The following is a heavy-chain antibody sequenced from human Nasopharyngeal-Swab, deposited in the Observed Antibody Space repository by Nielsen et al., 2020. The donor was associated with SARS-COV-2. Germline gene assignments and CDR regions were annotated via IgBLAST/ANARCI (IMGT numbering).Heavy chain of an antibody. CDR3: ARGPTTVVTLYYFGY. J-gene: IGHJ4*02. D-gene: IGHD4-23*01. CDR1: GFTFSSYA. Sequence: GESLKISCAASGFTFSSYAMHWVRQAPGKGLEWVAVISYDGSNKYYADSVKGRFTISRDNSKNTLYLQMNSLRAEDTAVYYCARGPTTVVTLYYFGYWGQGTLVTVSS. V-gene: IGHV3-30*04. CDR2: ISYDGSNK.